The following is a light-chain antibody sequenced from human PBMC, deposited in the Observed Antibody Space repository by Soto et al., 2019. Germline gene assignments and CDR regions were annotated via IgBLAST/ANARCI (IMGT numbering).Light chain of an antibody. J-gene: IGKJ4*01. CDR1: QSVGSNY. CDR3: QQYGTSPLT. V-gene: IGKV3-20*01. CDR2: GAS. Sequence: IVLTQSPRTLSLSPGQRATLSFRASQSVGSNYLTWHQQKPGQAPRLLIFGASSRATGIPDRFSGSGSGTDFTLTISRLEPEDFAVYYCQQYGTSPLTFGGGTKVDI.